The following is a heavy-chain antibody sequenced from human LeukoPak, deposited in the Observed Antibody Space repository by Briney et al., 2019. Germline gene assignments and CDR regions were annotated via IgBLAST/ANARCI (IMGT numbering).Heavy chain of an antibody. CDR2: IHTSGST. J-gene: IGHJ6*03. D-gene: IGHD1-14*01. Sequence: SETLSLTCTVSGGSISTFYWSWIRQPAGKGLEWIGRIHTSGSTNYNPSLKSRVTISVDTSKNQFPLKLSSVTAADTAVYYCARDDAGYYYYMDVWGKGTTVTVSS. V-gene: IGHV4-4*07. CDR1: GGSISTFY. CDR3: ARDDAGYYYYMDV.